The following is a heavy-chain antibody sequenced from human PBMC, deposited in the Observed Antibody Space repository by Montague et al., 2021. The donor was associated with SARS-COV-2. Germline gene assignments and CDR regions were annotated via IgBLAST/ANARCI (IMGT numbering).Heavy chain of an antibody. D-gene: IGHD5-24*01. CDR2: ISWNSGSI. Sequence: SLRLSCAASGFTFDDYAMHWVRQAPGKGLEWVSRISWNSGSIGYADSVKGRFTISRDNAKNSLYLQMNSLRTEDTALYYCAKLPYERGLQSSNRRDAFDIWGQGTMVTVSS. CDR1: GFTFDDYA. CDR3: AKLPYERGLQSSNRRDAFDI. J-gene: IGHJ3*02. V-gene: IGHV3-9*01.